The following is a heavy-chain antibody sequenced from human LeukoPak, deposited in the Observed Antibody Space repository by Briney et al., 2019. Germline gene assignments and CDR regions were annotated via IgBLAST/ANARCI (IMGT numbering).Heavy chain of an antibody. D-gene: IGHD3-22*01. V-gene: IGHV1-2*02. J-gene: IGHJ4*02. CDR1: GYTFTGYY. CDR3: ASGGDVWNYYDRTGYFDY. Sequence: ASVKVSCKASGYTFTGYYIHWVRQAPGQGPEWMGWINPNSGGTNYAQKFQGRVTMTRDTSISTAYRELSRVRSDDTAVYYCASGGDVWNYYDRTGYFDYWGQGTLVTVSS. CDR2: INPNSGGT.